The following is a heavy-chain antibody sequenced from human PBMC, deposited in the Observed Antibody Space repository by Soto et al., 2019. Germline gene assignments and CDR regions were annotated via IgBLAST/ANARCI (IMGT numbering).Heavy chain of an antibody. D-gene: IGHD6-19*01. CDR3: ASETENSSGWYGYCYYGMDV. CDR1: GFTFSSYE. J-gene: IGHJ6*02. CDR2: ISSSGSTI. Sequence: GGSLRLSCAASGFTFSSYEMNWVRQAPGKGLEWVSYISSSGSTIYYADSVKGRFTTSRDNAKNSLYLQMNSLRAEDTAVYYCASETENSSGWYGYCYYGMDVWGQGTTVTVSS. V-gene: IGHV3-48*03.